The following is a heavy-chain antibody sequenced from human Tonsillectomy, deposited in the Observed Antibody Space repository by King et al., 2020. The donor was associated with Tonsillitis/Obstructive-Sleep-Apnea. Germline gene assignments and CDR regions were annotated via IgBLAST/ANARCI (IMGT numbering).Heavy chain of an antibody. D-gene: IGHD1-26*01. CDR1: GGSFSGYY. V-gene: IGHV4-34*01. CDR3: WRGAQWGY. CDR2: ISHSGST. Sequence: VQLQQWGAGLLKPSETLSLTCAVYGGSFSGYYWSWIRQPPGKGREWIGEISHSGSTSYDPSLQSRVTITLKMTKNQFSLKLSSVTAADTAVYYWWRGAQWGYWGQGTLVTVSS. J-gene: IGHJ4*02.